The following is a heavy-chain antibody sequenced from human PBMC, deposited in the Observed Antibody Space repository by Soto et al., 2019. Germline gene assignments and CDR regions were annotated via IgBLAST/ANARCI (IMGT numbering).Heavy chain of an antibody. CDR2: IYYSGST. CDR1: GGSISSGDYY. CDR3: AREPSKHDAVDY. V-gene: IGHV4-30-4*01. Sequence: SETLSLTCTVSGGSISSGDYYWSWIRQPPGKGLEWIGYIYYSGSTYYNPSLKSRVTISVDTSKNQFSLKLSSVTAADTAVYYCAREPSKHDAVDYWGQGTLVTVSS. J-gene: IGHJ4*02. D-gene: IGHD2-21*01.